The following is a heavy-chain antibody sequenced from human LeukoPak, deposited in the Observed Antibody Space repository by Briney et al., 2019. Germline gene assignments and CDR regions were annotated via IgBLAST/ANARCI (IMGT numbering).Heavy chain of an antibody. Sequence: PSQTLSLTCTVSGGSISSGGYYWSWIRQPPGKGLEWIGYIYHSGSTYYNPSLKSRVTISVDTSKNQFSLKLSSVTAADTAVYYCARRFSDSSSHHDAFDIWGQGTMVTVSS. J-gene: IGHJ3*02. CDR3: ARRFSDSSSHHDAFDI. CDR2: IYHSGST. D-gene: IGHD3-22*01. CDR1: GGSISSGGYY. V-gene: IGHV4-30-2*02.